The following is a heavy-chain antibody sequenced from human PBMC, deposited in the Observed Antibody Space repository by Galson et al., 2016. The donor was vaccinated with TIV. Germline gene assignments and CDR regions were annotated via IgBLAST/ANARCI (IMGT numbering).Heavy chain of an antibody. Sequence: SLRLSCAASGFTFSIFAMTWVRQAPGMGLEWVSAINGGGGSTYYADSVKGRFTVSRDNSKNTVFLQMNSLRAEDTAVYYCTKVPSSGFSYYYGLDVWGQGTTVTVSS. D-gene: IGHD3-22*01. J-gene: IGHJ6*02. CDR3: TKVPSSGFSYYYGLDV. V-gene: IGHV3-23*01. CDR2: INGGGGST. CDR1: GFTFSIFA.